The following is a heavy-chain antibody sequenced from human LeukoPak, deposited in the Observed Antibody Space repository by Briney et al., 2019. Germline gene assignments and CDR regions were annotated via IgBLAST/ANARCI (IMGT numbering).Heavy chain of an antibody. J-gene: IGHJ4*02. CDR1: GFTFDEYA. CDR3: VKGMGY. Sequence: GGSLRLSCAGSGFTFDEYAMHWVRQAPGKGLEWVSGISWNSGSIGYADSVKGRFTISRDNAKNSLYLQMNSLRAEDTALYYCVKGMGYWGQGTLVTVSS. CDR2: ISWNSGSI. V-gene: IGHV3-9*01.